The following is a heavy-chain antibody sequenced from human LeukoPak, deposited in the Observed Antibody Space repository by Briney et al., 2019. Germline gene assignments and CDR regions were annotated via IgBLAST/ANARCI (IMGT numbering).Heavy chain of an antibody. Sequence: SGGSLRLSCAASGFTFSSYAMSWVRQAPGKGLEWVSAISGSGGSTYYADSVKGRFTISRDNSKNTLYLQMNSLRAEDTAVYYCAKAGRRITMIVVVTRTLFPFDYWGQGTLVTVSS. D-gene: IGHD3-22*01. J-gene: IGHJ4*02. CDR1: GFTFSSYA. CDR2: ISGSGGST. CDR3: AKAGRRITMIVVVTRTLFPFDY. V-gene: IGHV3-23*01.